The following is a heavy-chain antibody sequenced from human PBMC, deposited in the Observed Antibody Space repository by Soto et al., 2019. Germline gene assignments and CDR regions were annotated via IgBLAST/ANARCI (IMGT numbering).Heavy chain of an antibody. CDR3: VKGYWKGDX. CDR2: ISGSGGSI. D-gene: IGHD1-1*01. V-gene: IGHV3-23*01. CDR1: GFTFSTYA. Sequence: EVPLLESGGGLVQPGGSLRLSCAASGFTFSTYAMNWVRQAPGNGLEWVSAISGSGGSIHYADSVKGRFTISRDNSKNTLYLQMNSLRDEDTAVYHCVKGYWKGDXWGXXTXVTVSS. J-gene: IGHJ6*04.